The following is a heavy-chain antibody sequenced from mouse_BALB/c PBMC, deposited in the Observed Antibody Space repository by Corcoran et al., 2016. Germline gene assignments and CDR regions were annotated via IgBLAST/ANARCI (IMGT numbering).Heavy chain of an antibody. D-gene: IGHD4-1*01. CDR2: IDPANGNT. J-gene: IGHJ2*01. V-gene: IGHV14-3*02. Sequence: EVQLQQSGAELVKPGASVKLSCTASGFNIKDTYMHWVKQRPEQGLEWTGRIDPANGNTKYDPKFQGKATITADTSSNTAYLQLSSLTSEDTAVYYCARRTGTEYWGQGTTLTVSS. CDR3: ARRTGTEY. CDR1: GFNIKDTY.